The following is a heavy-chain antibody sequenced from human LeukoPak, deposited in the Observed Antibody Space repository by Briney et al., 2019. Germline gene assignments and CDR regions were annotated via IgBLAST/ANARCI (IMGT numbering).Heavy chain of an antibody. Sequence: GGSLRLSCAASGFTFSSYGMHWVRQAPGKGLEWVAVISYDGSNKYYADSVKGRFTISRDNSKNTLYLQMNSLRAEDTAVYYCAKDRAAGRTLDYWGQGTLVTVSS. CDR1: GFTFSSYG. V-gene: IGHV3-30*18. CDR3: AKDRAAGRTLDY. D-gene: IGHD6-13*01. CDR2: ISYDGSNK. J-gene: IGHJ4*02.